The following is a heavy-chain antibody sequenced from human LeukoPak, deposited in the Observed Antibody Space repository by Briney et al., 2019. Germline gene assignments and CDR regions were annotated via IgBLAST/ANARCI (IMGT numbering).Heavy chain of an antibody. D-gene: IGHD3-10*01. CDR1: GVTFSGYS. Sequence: PGGSLRLSCAASGVTFSGYSMNWVRQAPGKGLEWVSSISSSSSYIYYAGSVKGRFTISRDNAKNSLYLQMNSLRAEDTAVYYCAREGGLLWFGESPRDAFDIWGQGTMVTVSS. CDR2: ISSSSSYI. V-gene: IGHV3-21*01. J-gene: IGHJ3*02. CDR3: AREGGLLWFGESPRDAFDI.